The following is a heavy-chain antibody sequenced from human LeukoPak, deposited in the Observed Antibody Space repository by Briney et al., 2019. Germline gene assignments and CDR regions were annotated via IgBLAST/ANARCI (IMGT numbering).Heavy chain of an antibody. CDR1: GGTFSSYA. D-gene: IGHD3-22*01. Sequence: ASVKVSCKASGGTFSSYAISWVRQAPGQGLEWMGGIIPIFGTANYAQKFHGRVTITTDESTSTAYMELSSLRSEDTAVYYCAREYGSSGYYFRMDVWGKGTTVTVSS. J-gene: IGHJ6*03. CDR3: AREYGSSGYYFRMDV. V-gene: IGHV1-69*05. CDR2: IIPIFGTA.